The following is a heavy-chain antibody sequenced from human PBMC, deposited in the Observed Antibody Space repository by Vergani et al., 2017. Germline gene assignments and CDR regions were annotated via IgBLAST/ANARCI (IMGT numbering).Heavy chain of an antibody. CDR3: ATGVIAARPDAFDI. CDR1: GFTFSSYA. J-gene: IGHJ3*02. D-gene: IGHD6-6*01. V-gene: IGHV3-30-3*01. Sequence: QVQLVESGGGVVQPGRSLRLSCAASGFTFSSYAMHWVRQAPGKGLEWVAVISYDGSNKYYADSVKGRFTISRDNSKNTLYLQMNSLRAEDTAVYYCATGVIAARPDAFDIWGQGTMVTVSS. CDR2: ISYDGSNK.